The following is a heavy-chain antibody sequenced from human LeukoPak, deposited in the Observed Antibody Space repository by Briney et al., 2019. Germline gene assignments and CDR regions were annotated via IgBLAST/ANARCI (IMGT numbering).Heavy chain of an antibody. CDR1: GFTFSDYY. Sequence: GGSLRLSCAASGFTFSDYYMDWVRQAPGKGLEWVGRIRNKANSYTTEYAASVKGRFSISRDDSKNSLYLQMNSLKTEDTAVYYCGRGDCRGGSCYVGSYWGQGTLVTVSS. V-gene: IGHV3-72*01. D-gene: IGHD2-15*01. CDR3: GRGDCRGGSCYVGSY. J-gene: IGHJ4*02. CDR2: IRNKANSYTT.